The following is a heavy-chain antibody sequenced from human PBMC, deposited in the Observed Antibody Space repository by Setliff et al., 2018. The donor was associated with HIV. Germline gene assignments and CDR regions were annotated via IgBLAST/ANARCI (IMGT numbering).Heavy chain of an antibody. Sequence: PSETLSLTCTVFGGSISSGSYHWSWIRQPPGEGLEFLGFFHYRGSPIYNPSLKSRVKISVDTSKNQFSLNLTSVTAADTAVYYCARSVARDYWYFGHWGRGTLVTVSS. CDR3: ARSVARDYWYFGH. V-gene: IGHV4-61*01. CDR2: FHYRGSP. CDR1: GGSISSGSYH. D-gene: IGHD6-6*01. J-gene: IGHJ2*01.